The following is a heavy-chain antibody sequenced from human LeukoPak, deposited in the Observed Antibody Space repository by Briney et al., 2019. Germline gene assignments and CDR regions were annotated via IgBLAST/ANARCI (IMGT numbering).Heavy chain of an antibody. D-gene: IGHD6-13*01. V-gene: IGHV4-39*07. Sequence: SETLSLTCTASGGSISSSSYYWGWIRQPPGKGLEWIGSIYHSGSTYYNPSLKSRVTISVDTSKNQFSLKLSSVTAADTAVYYCARGHPGREYSSSWYLGEYYYYYMDVWGKGTTVTVSS. CDR3: ARGHPGREYSSSWYLGEYYYYYMDV. CDR1: GGSISSSSYY. J-gene: IGHJ6*03. CDR2: IYHSGST.